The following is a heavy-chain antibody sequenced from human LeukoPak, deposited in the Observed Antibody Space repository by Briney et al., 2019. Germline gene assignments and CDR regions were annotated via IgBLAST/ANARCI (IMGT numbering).Heavy chain of an antibody. J-gene: IGHJ4*02. CDR1: GFTFSSYW. V-gene: IGHV3-7*01. Sequence: PGGSLTLSCAASGFTFSSYWMSWVRQAPGQGLDRVANIKQDGSEKYYVDSVMGQFTISRDNAKNQLYLQMNSLSAEDTAVYYCARYQMVAAKGPDFKYFDYWGQGTLVTVSS. CDR3: ARYQMVAAKGPDFKYFDY. D-gene: IGHD2-15*01. CDR2: IKQDGSEK.